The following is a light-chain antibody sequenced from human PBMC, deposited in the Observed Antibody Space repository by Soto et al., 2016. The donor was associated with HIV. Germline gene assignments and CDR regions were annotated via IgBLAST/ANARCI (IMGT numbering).Light chain of an antibody. J-gene: IGLJ1*01. CDR2: DNT. CDR1: NIGNYF. Sequence: SYELTQPPSVSVAPGKTATISCGGNNIGNYFVHWYQQKPGQAPVLVVYDNTGRPSGIPERFSGSNSGDTATLTISRVEAGDEADYYCQMWESSSHPHVFGTGTKVNVL. V-gene: IGLV3-21*03. CDR3: QMWESSSHPHV.